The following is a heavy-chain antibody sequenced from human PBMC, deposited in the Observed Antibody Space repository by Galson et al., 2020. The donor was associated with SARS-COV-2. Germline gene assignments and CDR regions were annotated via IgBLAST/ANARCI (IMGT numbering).Heavy chain of an antibody. CDR2: ISYDGSNK. CDR1: GFTFSSYA. D-gene: IGHD3-16*01. J-gene: IGHJ4*02. V-gene: IGHV3-30*04. CDR3: AREGITFGGAYFDY. Sequence: GESLKIYCAASGFTFSSYAMHWVRQAPGKGLEWVAVISYDGSNKYYADSVKGRFTISRDNSKNTLYLQMNSLRAEDTAVYYCAREGITFGGAYFDYWGQGTLVTVSA.